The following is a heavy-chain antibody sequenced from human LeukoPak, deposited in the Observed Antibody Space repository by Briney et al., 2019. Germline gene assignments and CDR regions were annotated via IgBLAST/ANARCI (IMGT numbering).Heavy chain of an antibody. V-gene: IGHV6-1*01. Sequence: SQTLSLTCAISGDSVSSNSAAWNRIRQSPSRGLEWLGRTYYRSKWYNDYAVSVKSRITINPDTSKNQFSLQLNSVTPEDTAVYYCASSRKADTLDIWGQGTMVTVSS. CDR1: GDSVSSNSAA. J-gene: IGHJ3*02. CDR3: ASSRKADTLDI. CDR2: TYYRSKWYN.